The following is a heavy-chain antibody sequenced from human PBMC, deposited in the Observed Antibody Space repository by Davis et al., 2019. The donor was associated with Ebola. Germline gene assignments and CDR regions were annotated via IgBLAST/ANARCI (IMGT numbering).Heavy chain of an antibody. J-gene: IGHJ4*02. D-gene: IGHD2-21*01. CDR3: ARDFSYSGY. CDR1: GYIFTTYA. Sequence: ASVKVSCKASGYIFTTYAMRWVRQAPGQRLEWMGWVHGGNGNTKYSQRFQGRVTITTDKSTSTAYMELSSLRSEDTAVYYCARDFSYSGYWGQGTLVTVSS. CDR2: VHGGNGNT. V-gene: IGHV1-3*01.